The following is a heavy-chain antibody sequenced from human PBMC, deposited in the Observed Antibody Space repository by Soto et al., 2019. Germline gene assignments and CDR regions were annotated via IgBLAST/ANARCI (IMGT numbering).Heavy chain of an antibody. CDR1: GFTFSSYG. Sequence: QTGGSLRLSCAASGFTFSSYGMHWVRQAPGKGLEWVAVISYDGSNKYYADSVKGRFTISRDNSKNTLYLQMNSLRAEDTAVYYCAKEAFVAAAGPHFDYWGQGTLVTVSS. CDR2: ISYDGSNK. D-gene: IGHD6-13*01. CDR3: AKEAFVAAAGPHFDY. J-gene: IGHJ4*02. V-gene: IGHV3-30*18.